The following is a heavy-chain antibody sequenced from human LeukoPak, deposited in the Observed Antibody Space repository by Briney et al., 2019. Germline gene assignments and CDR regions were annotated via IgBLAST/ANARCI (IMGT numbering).Heavy chain of an antibody. CDR2: ISSSSSFI. CDR3: AKDTAMAFDY. CDR1: GFTFSRYS. Sequence: KPGGSLRLSCAASGFTFSRYSMNWVRRAPGKGLEWLSSISSSSSFIYYADSVKGRFTISRDNAKNSLYLQMNSLRAEDTAVYYCAKDTAMAFDYWGQGTLVTVSS. V-gene: IGHV3-21*01. D-gene: IGHD5-18*01. J-gene: IGHJ4*02.